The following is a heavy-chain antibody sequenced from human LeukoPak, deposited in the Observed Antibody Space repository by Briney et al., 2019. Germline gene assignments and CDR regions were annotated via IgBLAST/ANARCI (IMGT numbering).Heavy chain of an antibody. CDR2: IYTSGST. J-gene: IGHJ4*02. CDR3: ARGSSSFVY. CDR1: GGSISSGSYY. Sequence: SQTVSLTCTVSGGSISSGSYYWSWIRQPAGKGLEWIGRIYTSGSTNYNPSLKSRVTISVDTSKNQFSLKLSSVTAADTAVYYCARGSSSFVYWGQGTLVTVS. D-gene: IGHD6-13*01. V-gene: IGHV4-61*02.